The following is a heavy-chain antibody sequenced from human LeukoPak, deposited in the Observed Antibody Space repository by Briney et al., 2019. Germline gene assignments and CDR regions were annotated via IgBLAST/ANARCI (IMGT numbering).Heavy chain of an antibody. D-gene: IGHD3-9*01. CDR1: GYTFTGYY. CDR3: ARVILTGYYHDAFDI. CDR2: TNPNSGGT. J-gene: IGHJ3*02. V-gene: IGHV1-2*02. Sequence: ASVKVSCKASGYTFTGYYMHWVRQAPGQGLEWMGWTNPNSGGTNYAQKFQGRVTMTRDTSISTAYMELSRLRSDDTAVYYCARVILTGYYHDAFDIWGQGTMVTVSS.